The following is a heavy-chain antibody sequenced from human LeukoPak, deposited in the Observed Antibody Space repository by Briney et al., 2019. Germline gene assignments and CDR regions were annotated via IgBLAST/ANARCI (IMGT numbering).Heavy chain of an antibody. CDR3: MGADYGGH. CDR1: GASIISNNW. D-gene: IGHD4-17*01. J-gene: IGHJ4*02. Sequence: PSETLSLTCAVSGASIISNNWWSWVRQPSGKGLEWIGETWHSGTTNYNPSLKSRVTISVDKSKNQFSLKLNSVTAADTAVYYCMGADYGGHWGQGTLVTVSS. CDR2: TWHSGTT. V-gene: IGHV4-4*02.